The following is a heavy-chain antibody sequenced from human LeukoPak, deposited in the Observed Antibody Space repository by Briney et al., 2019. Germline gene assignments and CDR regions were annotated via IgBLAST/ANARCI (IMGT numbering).Heavy chain of an antibody. J-gene: IGHJ4*02. CDR3: VRGGALSAGLHYFDY. Sequence: ASVKVSCKASGYTFTRYYMHWVRQDPGQGLEWMGWINPNSGGTNYAQKFQGRVTMTRDTSISAAYMELSRLRSDDTAVYYCVRGGALSAGLHYFDYWGQGTLVTVSS. D-gene: IGHD2-21*02. CDR2: INPNSGGT. CDR1: GYTFTRYY. V-gene: IGHV1-2*02.